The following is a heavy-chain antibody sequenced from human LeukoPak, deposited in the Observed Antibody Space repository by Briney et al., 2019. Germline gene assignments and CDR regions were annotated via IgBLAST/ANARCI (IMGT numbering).Heavy chain of an antibody. V-gene: IGHV3-23*01. CDR2: ISGYGGST. Sequence: GGSLRLSCAASGFTFTTYAMTWVRQAPGRGLEWVSGISGYGGSTYYADSVKGRFTISRDNSKDTVYLQMNRLRADDTAIYFCAKGSGVFHWDFDAWGRGTLVTVSS. J-gene: IGHJ2*01. CDR3: AKGSGVFHWDFDA. D-gene: IGHD3-10*02. CDR1: GFTFTTYA.